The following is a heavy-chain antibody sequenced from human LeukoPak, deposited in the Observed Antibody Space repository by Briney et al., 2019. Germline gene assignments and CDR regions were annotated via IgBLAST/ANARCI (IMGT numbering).Heavy chain of an antibody. CDR1: GGTFSSYA. V-gene: IGHV1-69*05. CDR3: ARGSSSSSGSYYYYYMDV. J-gene: IGHJ6*03. D-gene: IGHD6-6*01. CDR2: IIPIFGTA. Sequence: SVTVSCTASGGTFSSYAISWVRQAPGQGLEWTGGIIPIFGTANYAQKFQGRVTITTDESTSTAYMELSSLRSEDTAVYYCARGSSSSSGSYYYYYMDVWGKGTTVTVSS.